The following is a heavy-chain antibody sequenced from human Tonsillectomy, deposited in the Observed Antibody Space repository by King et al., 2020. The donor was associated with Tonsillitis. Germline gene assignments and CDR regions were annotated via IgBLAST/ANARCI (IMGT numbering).Heavy chain of an antibody. J-gene: IGHJ4*02. CDR2: ISGSGGTT. CDR3: AKDRKTAVAGTFDY. D-gene: IGHD6-19*01. CDR1: GFTFSPYA. Sequence: VQLVESGGGLVQPGGSLRLYCTVSGFTFSPYAMSWVPQAPGKGLEWVSAISGSGGTTYHADSVKGRFTISRDNSKNTLFLQMNSLRAEHTAVYYCAKDRKTAVAGTFDYWGQGTLVTVSS. V-gene: IGHV3-23*04.